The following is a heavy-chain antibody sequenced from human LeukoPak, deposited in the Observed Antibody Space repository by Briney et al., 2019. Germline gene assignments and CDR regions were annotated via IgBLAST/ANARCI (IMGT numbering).Heavy chain of an antibody. Sequence: PGGSLRLSCAASGFTFRSYSMNWVRQAPGKGLEWVSSISSSSSYIYYADSVKGRFTISRDNAKNSLYLQMNSLRAEDTAVYYCARGRDDYGDYDWFDYWGQGTLVTVSS. CDR2: ISSSSSYI. D-gene: IGHD4-17*01. J-gene: IGHJ4*02. CDR3: ARGRDDYGDYDWFDY. V-gene: IGHV3-21*01. CDR1: GFTFRSYS.